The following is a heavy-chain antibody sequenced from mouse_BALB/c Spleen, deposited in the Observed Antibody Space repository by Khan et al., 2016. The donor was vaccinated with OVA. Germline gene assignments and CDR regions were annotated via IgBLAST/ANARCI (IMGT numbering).Heavy chain of an antibody. J-gene: IGHJ3*01. CDR2: IIYTGSI. CDR3: ARSTDRYAFAY. CDR1: GDSITSGY. V-gene: IGHV3-8*02. D-gene: IGHD2-14*01. Sequence: EVQLVESGPSLVKPSQTLSLTCSVTGDSITSGYWNWIRKFPGNKFEFMGYIIYTGSIYYNPSLKSRISITRHTSKNQYYLQLNSVTTEDTATYYCARSTDRYAFAYWGQGTLVTVSA.